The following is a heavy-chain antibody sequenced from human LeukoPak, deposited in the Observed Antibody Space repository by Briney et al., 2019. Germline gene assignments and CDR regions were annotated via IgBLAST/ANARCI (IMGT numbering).Heavy chain of an antibody. CDR2: ISYDGSNK. D-gene: IGHD3-22*01. Sequence: GRSLRLSCAASGFTFSLFAIHWVRQAPGKGLEGVTVISYDGSNKFYADSVKGRFTISRDNSKNTLYLQMNSLRPEDTGVYYCAKQWSPVDYDRSGFASWGQGTLVTVTS. J-gene: IGHJ5*02. V-gene: IGHV3-30*18. CDR1: GFTFSLFA. CDR3: AKQWSPVDYDRSGFAS.